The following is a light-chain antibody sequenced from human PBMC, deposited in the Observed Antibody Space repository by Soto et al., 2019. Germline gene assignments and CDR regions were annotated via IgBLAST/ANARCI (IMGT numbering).Light chain of an antibody. CDR2: GAS. J-gene: IGKJ2*01. V-gene: IGKV3-20*01. CDR3: HQYDNSQYT. CDR1: QSLISSS. Sequence: EIMLTQSPGTLSLSPGERATLSCRASQSLISSSLAWYQQKPGQAPRLLIYGASSRATGIPDRFSGSGSGTDFTLIISRLEPVDFAVYYCHQYDNSQYTFGQGTKLEIK.